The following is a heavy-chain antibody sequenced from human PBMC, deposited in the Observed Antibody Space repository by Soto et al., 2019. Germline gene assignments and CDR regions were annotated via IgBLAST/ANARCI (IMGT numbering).Heavy chain of an antibody. V-gene: IGHV1-18*01. Sequence: ASVKVSCNASGYTFTSYGISWVRHAPGQGLEWMGWISAYNGNTNYAQKLQGRVTMTTDTSTSTAYRELRSLSSDDTAVYFCARYKAARSPYHSYGMDVWGQGTTVTVSS. J-gene: IGHJ6*02. D-gene: IGHD6-6*01. CDR3: ARYKAARSPYHSYGMDV. CDR2: ISAYNGNT. CDR1: GYTFTSYG.